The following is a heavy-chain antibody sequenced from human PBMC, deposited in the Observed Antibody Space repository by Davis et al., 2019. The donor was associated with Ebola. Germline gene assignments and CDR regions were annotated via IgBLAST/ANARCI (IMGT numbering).Heavy chain of an antibody. V-gene: IGHV3-43*02. J-gene: IGHJ6*02. CDR1: GFTFSSYA. CDR2: ISGDGGST. CDR3: AKDTWIQPFYSGMDV. D-gene: IGHD5-18*01. Sequence: GESLKISCAASGFTFSSYAMSWVRQAPGKGLEWVSLISGDGGSTYYADSVKGRFTISRDNSKNSLYLQMNSLRTEDTALYYCAKDTWIQPFYSGMDVWGQGTTVTVSS.